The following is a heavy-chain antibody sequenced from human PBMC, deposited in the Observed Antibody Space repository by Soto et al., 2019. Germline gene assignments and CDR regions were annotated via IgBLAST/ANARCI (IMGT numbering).Heavy chain of an antibody. V-gene: IGHV4-39*01. Sequence: QLQLQESGPGLVKPSETLSLTCTVSGGSISSSSYYWGWIRQPPGKGLEWIGSIYYSGSTYYNPSLKSRVTISVDTSKNQFSLKLSSVTAADTAVYYCARLRYYYDSSGFHYYYGMDVWCQGTTVTVSS. D-gene: IGHD3-22*01. CDR1: GGSISSSSYY. CDR3: ARLRYYYDSSGFHYYYGMDV. J-gene: IGHJ6*02. CDR2: IYYSGST.